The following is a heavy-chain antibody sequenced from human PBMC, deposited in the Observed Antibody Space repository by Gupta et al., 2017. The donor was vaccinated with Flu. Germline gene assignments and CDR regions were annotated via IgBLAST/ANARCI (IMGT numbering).Heavy chain of an antibody. V-gene: IGHV3-15*01. CDR3: NHMARETTMDH. CDR1: GLNFGDAW. D-gene: IGHD4-17*01. CDR2: MKSYGGGGTT. Sequence: EVHVVESVGGLVKPGESLSLSCVVSGLNFGDAWMSWVRQAPGKGLEWVGRMKSYGGGGTTDYAAPVNGRCSISRDDSKNTLDLHMNGLEAEDTAVYVCNHMARETTMDHWGQGTLVNVAS. J-gene: IGHJ4*02.